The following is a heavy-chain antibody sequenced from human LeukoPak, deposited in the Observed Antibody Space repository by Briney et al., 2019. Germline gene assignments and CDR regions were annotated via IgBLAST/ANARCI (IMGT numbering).Heavy chain of an antibody. J-gene: IGHJ5*02. CDR2: FYYSGST. V-gene: IGHV4-39*01. CDR1: GGSISSSSYY. CDR3: ARGRPDGSGSYCRFDP. D-gene: IGHD3-10*01. Sequence: PSETLSLTCTVSGGSISSSSYYWGWIRQPPGKGLEWIGSFYYSGSTYYNPSLKSRVTISVNTSKKQFSLKLSSVTAADTAVYYCARGRPDGSGSYCRFDPWGQGTLVTVSS.